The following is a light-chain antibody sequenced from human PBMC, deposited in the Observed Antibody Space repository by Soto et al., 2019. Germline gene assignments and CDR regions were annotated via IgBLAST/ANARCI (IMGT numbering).Light chain of an antibody. CDR2: KAS. CDR3: QQHNSFSWT. V-gene: IGKV1-5*03. Sequence: DIQMTQSPSTLSASVGDRVTITCRASQSISSWLAWYQQKPGKAPKLLIYKASSLESGVPSRFSGSGSGTEFTLTISSLQPDYFATYYCQQHNSFSWTFGQGTKVEIK. J-gene: IGKJ1*01. CDR1: QSISSW.